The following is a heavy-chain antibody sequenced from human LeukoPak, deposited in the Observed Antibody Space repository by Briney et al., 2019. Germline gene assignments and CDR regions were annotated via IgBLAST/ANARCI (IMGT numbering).Heavy chain of an antibody. CDR3: ARVGATFYYFDY. V-gene: IGHV4-59*01. CDR1: GGSISSYY. J-gene: IGHJ4*02. D-gene: IGHD1-26*01. CDR2: IYYSGST. Sequence: PSETLSLTCTVSGGSISSYYWSWIRQPPGKGVEWIGYIYYSGSTNYNPSLKSRVTISVDTSKNQFSLKLSSVTAADTAVYYCARVGATFYYFDYWGQGTLVTVSS.